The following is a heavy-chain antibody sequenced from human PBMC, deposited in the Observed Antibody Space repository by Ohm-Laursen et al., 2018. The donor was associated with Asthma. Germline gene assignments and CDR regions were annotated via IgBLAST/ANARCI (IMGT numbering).Heavy chain of an antibody. Sequence: GSLRLSCTASGFTFSSYSMNWVRQAPGKGLEWVSSISSSSSYIYYADSVKGRFTISRDNAKNSLYLQMNSLRAEDTAVYYCARDLPGDVGWNDELTYGMDVWGQGTTVTVSS. V-gene: IGHV3-21*01. CDR1: GFTFSSYS. J-gene: IGHJ6*02. D-gene: IGHD1-1*01. CDR3: ARDLPGDVGWNDELTYGMDV. CDR2: ISSSSSYI.